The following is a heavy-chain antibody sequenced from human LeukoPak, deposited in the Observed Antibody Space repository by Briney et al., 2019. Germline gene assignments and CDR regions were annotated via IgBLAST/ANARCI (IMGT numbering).Heavy chain of an antibody. V-gene: IGHV3-74*01. CDR3: ARDAVDTANAV. Sequence: GGSLRLSCAASGFTFTTYWMHWVRQAPGKGLVWVSHTNSDGSITSYADSVKGRFTISRDNAKNTVYLQMNSLRAEDTAVYYCARDAVDTANAVWGQGTTVTVSS. CDR2: TNSDGSIT. CDR1: GFTFTTYW. J-gene: IGHJ6*02. D-gene: IGHD5-18*01.